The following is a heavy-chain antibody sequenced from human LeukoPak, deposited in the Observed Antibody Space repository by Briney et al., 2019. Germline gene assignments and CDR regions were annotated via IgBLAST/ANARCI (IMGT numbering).Heavy chain of an antibody. D-gene: IGHD5-24*01. Sequence: GGSLRLSRAPSGFTFSDYYMSWIPQAPGKGGEWGSDIRSSGSTIYYADSVKGRFTISRDNTKNSLYLQMNSLRAEDTAVYYCARGKDGYERGYPLGFDYWGRGTLVTVSS. V-gene: IGHV3-11*01. J-gene: IGHJ4*02. CDR1: GFTFSDYY. CDR2: IRSSGSTI. CDR3: ARGKDGYERGYPLGFDY.